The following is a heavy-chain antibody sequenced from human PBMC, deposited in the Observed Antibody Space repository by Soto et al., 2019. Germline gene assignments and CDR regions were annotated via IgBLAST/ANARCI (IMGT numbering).Heavy chain of an antibody. CDR2: IGSGGDT. V-gene: IGHV3-13*01. CDR1: GFTLSSYD. J-gene: IGHJ6*02. CDR3: TRKTPPTGMEV. D-gene: IGHD3-9*01. Sequence: EVQLVESGGGLVQPGGSLRLSCAASGFTLSSYDIQWVRQATGEGLAWVSGIGSGGDTHYADSVKGRFSISREDGKNSVYLQMNNLRVGDTAVYYCTRKTPPTGMEVWGQGATVTVSS.